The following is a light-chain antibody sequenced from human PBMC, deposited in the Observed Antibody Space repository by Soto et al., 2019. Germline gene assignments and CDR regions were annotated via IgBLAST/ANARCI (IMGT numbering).Light chain of an antibody. CDR2: GTS. J-gene: IGLJ2*01. V-gene: IGLV1-40*01. CDR1: NSNIGAGFD. CDR3: QSYDRSVVGLQ. Sequence: QSVLTQPPSVTAAPGQRVTISCTGSNSNIGAGFDVHWYQQFPGRAPKLLIYGTSNRPSGVPDRFSGSKSGTSASLAITGLQADDEADYYCQSYDRSVVGLQFGVGTKLTVL.